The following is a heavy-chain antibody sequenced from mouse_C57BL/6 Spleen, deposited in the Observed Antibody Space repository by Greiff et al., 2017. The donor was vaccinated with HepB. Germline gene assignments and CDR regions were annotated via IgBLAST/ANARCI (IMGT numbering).Heavy chain of an antibody. CDR1: GYTFTSDW. Sequence: QVQLQQPGAELVKPGASVKMSCKASGYTFTSDWITWVKQRPGQGLEWIGDIYPGSGSTKYNEKFKSKATLTVDTSSSTAYMHLSSLTSEDSAVYYCAGRGSCFSRDDFAYWGQGTPLTVSS. CDR3: AGRGSCFSRDDFAY. CDR2: IYPGSGST. J-gene: IGHJ2*01. V-gene: IGHV1-55*01.